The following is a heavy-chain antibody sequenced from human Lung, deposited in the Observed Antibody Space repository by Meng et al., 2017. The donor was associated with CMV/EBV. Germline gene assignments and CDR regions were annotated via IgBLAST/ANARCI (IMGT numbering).Heavy chain of an antibody. J-gene: IGHJ6*02. CDR2: IIPIFGIA. CDR1: GGTFSSYA. D-gene: IGHD2-2*02. Sequence: KVSCKASGGTFSSYAISWVRQAPGQGLEWMGGIIPIFGIANYAQKFQGRVTITTDESTSTAYMEVSSLRSEDTAVYYCARDRTGDCSSTSCYNYYYYYGMDVWGQGTTVTVSS. CDR3: ARDRTGDCSSTSCYNYYYYYGMDV. V-gene: IGHV1-69*05.